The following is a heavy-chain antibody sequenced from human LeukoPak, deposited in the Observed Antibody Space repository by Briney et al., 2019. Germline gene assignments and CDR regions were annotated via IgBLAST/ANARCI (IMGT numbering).Heavy chain of an antibody. V-gene: IGHV3-20*04. CDR2: INWNGGST. J-gene: IGHJ4*02. Sequence: GGSLRLSCAASGFTFNVNGRSRGRQAPGKGLVWVSGINWNGGSTGYADSVKGRFTISRDNAKNSLYLQMNSLRAEDTALYYCETWTLKTAATVVDYWGQGTLVTVSS. D-gene: IGHD6-13*01. CDR3: ETWTLKTAATVVDY. CDR1: GFTFNVNG.